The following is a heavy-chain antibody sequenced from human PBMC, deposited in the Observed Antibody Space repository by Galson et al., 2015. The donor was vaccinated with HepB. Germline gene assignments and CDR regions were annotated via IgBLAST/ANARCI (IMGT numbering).Heavy chain of an antibody. CDR3: ARDFGYCSSTSCSRVMDV. CDR2: INAGNGNT. J-gene: IGHJ6*02. CDR1: GYTFTSYA. D-gene: IGHD2-2*03. Sequence: SVKVSCKASGYTFTSYAMHWVRQAPGQRLEWMGWINAGNGNTKYSQKFQGRVTITRDTSASTAYMELSSLRSEDTAVYYCARDFGYCSSTSCSRVMDVWGQGTTVTVSS. V-gene: IGHV1-3*01.